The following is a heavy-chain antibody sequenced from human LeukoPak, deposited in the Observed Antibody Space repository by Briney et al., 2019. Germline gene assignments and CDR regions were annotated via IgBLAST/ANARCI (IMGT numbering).Heavy chain of an antibody. J-gene: IGHJ4*02. CDR2: ISSSSSYI. V-gene: IGHV3-21*01. Sequence: GSLTVSCAASGFTFTTYCMNWVRQAPGQGLEWVSSISSSSSYIYYAHSVKGRFTISRDNAKNSLYLQMSSLRVEDTTVYYCAREETGRVVIPASILVWGQGALVTVSS. CDR3: AREETGRVVIPASILV. D-gene: IGHD2-2*01. CDR1: GFTFTTYC.